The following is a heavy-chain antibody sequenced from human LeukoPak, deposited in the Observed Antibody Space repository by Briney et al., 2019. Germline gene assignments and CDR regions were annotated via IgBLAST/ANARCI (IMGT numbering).Heavy chain of an antibody. CDR2: ISYDGSNK. CDR3: AKSGPNGYSSSRDWFDP. V-gene: IGHV3-30-3*01. D-gene: IGHD6-13*01. Sequence: GRSLRLSCAASGFTFSSYAMHWVRQAPGKGLEWVAVISYDGSNKYYADSVKGRFTISRDNSKNTLYLQMNSLRAEDTAVYYCAKSGPNGYSSSRDWFDPWGQGTLVTVSS. J-gene: IGHJ5*02. CDR1: GFTFSSYA.